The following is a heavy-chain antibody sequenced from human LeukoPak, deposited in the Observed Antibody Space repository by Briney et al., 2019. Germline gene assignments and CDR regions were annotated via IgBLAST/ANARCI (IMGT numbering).Heavy chain of an antibody. CDR1: GFTFDNYA. CDR3: AKDLMRTVAPYGGFDY. Sequence: QPGGSLRLSCAASGFTFDNYAMHWVRQAPGKGLEWVSGISWNSGSIGYADSVKGRFTISRDNAKNSLYLQMNSLRAEDTALYYCAKDLMRTVAPYGGFDYWGQGTLVTVSS. CDR2: ISWNSGSI. J-gene: IGHJ4*02. D-gene: IGHD4-23*01. V-gene: IGHV3-9*01.